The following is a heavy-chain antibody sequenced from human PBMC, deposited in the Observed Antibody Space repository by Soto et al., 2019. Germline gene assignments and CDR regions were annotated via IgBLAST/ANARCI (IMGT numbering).Heavy chain of an antibody. J-gene: IGHJ3*01. CDR1: CGSIINYY. Sequence: PSETLSLTCTVSCGSIINYYWSWIRQPAGKGLEWIGRIYTTGSTNYNPSLKSRVTMSVDTSKNQFSLRLSSATAADTAVYYCARDRGYSSGFDVDFWGQGTMVTVSS. CDR2: IYTTGST. CDR3: ARDRGYSSGFDVDF. D-gene: IGHD5-18*01. V-gene: IGHV4-4*07.